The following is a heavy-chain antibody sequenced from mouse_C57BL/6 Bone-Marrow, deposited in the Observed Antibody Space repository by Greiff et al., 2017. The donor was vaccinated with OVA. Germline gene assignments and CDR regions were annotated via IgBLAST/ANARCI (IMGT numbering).Heavy chain of an antibody. D-gene: IGHD1-1*01. CDR2: IYPRDGST. V-gene: IGHV1-78*01. Sequence: VKLQESDAELVKPGASVKISCKVSGYTFTDHTIHWMKQRPEQGLEWIGYIYPRDGSTKYNEKFKGKATLTADKSSSTAYMQLNSLTSEDSAVYFCARIDDGSSYFYFDYWGQGTTLTVSS. J-gene: IGHJ2*01. CDR3: ARIDDGSSYFYFDY. CDR1: GYTFTDHT.